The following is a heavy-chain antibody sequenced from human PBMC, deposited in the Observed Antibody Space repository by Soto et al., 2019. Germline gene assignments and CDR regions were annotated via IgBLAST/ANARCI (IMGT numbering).Heavy chain of an antibody. V-gene: IGHV1-69*13. D-gene: IGHD1-26*01. CDR2: IIPIFGTA. CDR1: GGTFSSYA. J-gene: IGHJ5*02. Sequence: GASVKVSCKASGGTFSSYAISWVRQAPGQGLEWMGGIIPIFGTANYAQKFQGRVTITADESTSTAYMELSSLRSEGTAVYYCARDRGSYYRAVGWFDPWGQGTLVTVSS. CDR3: ARDRGSYYRAVGWFDP.